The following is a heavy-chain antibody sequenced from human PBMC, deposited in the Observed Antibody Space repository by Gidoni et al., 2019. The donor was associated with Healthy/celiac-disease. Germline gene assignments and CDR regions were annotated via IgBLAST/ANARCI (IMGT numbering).Heavy chain of an antibody. CDR2: IWYDGSNK. J-gene: IGHJ4*02. V-gene: IGHV3-33*01. D-gene: IGHD4-17*01. Sequence: QVQLVESGGGVVQLGRSLRLSCAASGFTFRIYGMPWVRQAPGKGLGWVAVIWYDGSNKYYADSVKGRFTISRDNSKNTLYLQMNSLRAEDTAVYYCAREHDYGDYSETNLLDYWGQGTLVTVSS. CDR3: AREHDYGDYSETNLLDY. CDR1: GFTFRIYG.